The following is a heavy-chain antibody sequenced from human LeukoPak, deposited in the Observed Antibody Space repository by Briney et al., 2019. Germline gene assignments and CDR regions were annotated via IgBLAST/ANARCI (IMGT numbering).Heavy chain of an antibody. J-gene: IGHJ4*02. CDR1: GYTCTVYD. D-gene: IGHD3-22*01. CDR3: ARDMGYYDSSGYPRDY. V-gene: IGHV1-2*06. CDR2: INPNSGGT. Sequence: ASVTVSCKASGYTCTVYDMHWVRQGPGQGLEWMGRINPNSGGTNYAQKFQGRGTMTRDTSNSTAYMELSRLRSDGMAVYYCARDMGYYDSSGYPRDYWGQGTLVTVSS.